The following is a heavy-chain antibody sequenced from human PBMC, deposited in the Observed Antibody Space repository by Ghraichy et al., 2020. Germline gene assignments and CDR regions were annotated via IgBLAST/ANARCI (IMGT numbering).Heavy chain of an antibody. D-gene: IGHD3-22*01. CDR3: ARDLFYFDNGGYYASDF. J-gene: IGHJ4*02. CDR2: IKQDGSAR. Sequence: RGSLRLSCVVSGFTFSNYWMTWVRQSPGKGLEWVGNIKQDGSARYYVDSVEGRFTISRDNAKNSLYLQMNSLRAEDTAVYYCARDLFYFDNGGYYASDFWGQGTLVTVSS. V-gene: IGHV3-7*01. CDR1: GFTFSNYW.